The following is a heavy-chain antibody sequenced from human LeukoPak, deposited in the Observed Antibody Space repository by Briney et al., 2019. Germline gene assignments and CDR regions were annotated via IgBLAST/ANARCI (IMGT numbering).Heavy chain of an antibody. J-gene: IGHJ4*02. D-gene: IGHD3-9*01. CDR2: IYSGGST. CDR1: GFTVSSNY. Sequence: PGGSLRLSCAASGFTVSSNYMSWVRQAPGKGLEWVSVIYSGGSTYYADSVKGRFTISRDNSKNTLYLQMNSLRAEDTAVYYCARDGQDDILTGYYDYWGQGTLVTVSS. CDR3: ARDGQDDILTGYYDY. V-gene: IGHV3-66*01.